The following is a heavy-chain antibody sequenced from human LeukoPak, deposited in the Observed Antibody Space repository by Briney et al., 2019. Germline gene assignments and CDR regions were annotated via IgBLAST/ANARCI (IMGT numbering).Heavy chain of an antibody. Sequence: GSLRLSCAASGFILSSYEMNWVRQAPGKGLEWLSYISSSGSTIYYADSVKGRFIISRDNAKDSLYLQMNSLRVEDTAVYYCLRGDRRDYWGQGTLVTVSS. CDR2: ISSSGSTI. CDR1: GFILSSYE. J-gene: IGHJ4*02. V-gene: IGHV3-48*03. CDR3: LRGDRRDY.